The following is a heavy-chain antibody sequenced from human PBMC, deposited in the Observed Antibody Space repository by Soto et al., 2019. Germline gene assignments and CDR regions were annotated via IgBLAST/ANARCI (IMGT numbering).Heavy chain of an antibody. J-gene: IGHJ6*02. D-gene: IGHD6-13*01. CDR3: ARDIAAAANYYYYGMDV. CDR1: GYTFTSYY. CDR2: INPSGGST. V-gene: IGHV1-46*01. Sequence: SSVKVSCMASGYTFTSYYMHWVRQAPGQGLEWMGIINPSGGSTSYAQKFQGRVTMTRDTSTSTVYMELSSLRSEDTAVYYCARDIAAAANYYYYGMDVWGQGTTVTVSS.